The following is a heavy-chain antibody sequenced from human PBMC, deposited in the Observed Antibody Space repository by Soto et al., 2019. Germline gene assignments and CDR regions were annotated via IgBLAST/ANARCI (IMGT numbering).Heavy chain of an antibody. J-gene: IGHJ6*02. CDR2: IYNSGIM. D-gene: IGHD1-1*01. Sequence: SETLSLTCIGSGDSISGSDYYWGWIRQAPGKGPEWIGSIYNSGIMHYNPSLRNRLTMSVDTSKNQFSLKLTSVTAADMAVYYCAGEGTYKNYYYYGMDVWGQGTTVS. CDR3: AGEGTYKNYYYYGMDV. CDR1: GDSISGSDYY. V-gene: IGHV4-39*02.